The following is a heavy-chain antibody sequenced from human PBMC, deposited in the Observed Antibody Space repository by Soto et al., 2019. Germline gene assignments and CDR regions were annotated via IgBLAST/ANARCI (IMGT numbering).Heavy chain of an antibody. D-gene: IGHD6-19*01. CDR3: AKDSYPGIAVAGSVNY. J-gene: IGHJ4*02. Sequence: QVQLVESGGGVVQPGRSLRLSCVASGFTFSSYGMHWVRQAPGKGLEWVAVISYDGSNKYYADSVKGRFTISRDNSKNTLYLQMNSLRAEDTAVYYCAKDSYPGIAVAGSVNYWGQGTLVTASS. V-gene: IGHV3-30*18. CDR2: ISYDGSNK. CDR1: GFTFSSYG.